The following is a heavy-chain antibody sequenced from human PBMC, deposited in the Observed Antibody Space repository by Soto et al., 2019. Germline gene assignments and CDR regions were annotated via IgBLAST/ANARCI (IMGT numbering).Heavy chain of an antibody. J-gene: IGHJ4*02. V-gene: IGHV3-23*01. CDR1: GFTFSSYA. D-gene: IGHD3-3*01. CDR3: AKPGELRFLEWLSPDPDFDY. Sequence: GGSLRLSCAASGFTFSSYAMSWVRQAPGKGLEWVSAISGSGGSTYYADSVKGRFTISRDNSKNTLYLQMNSLRAEDTAVYYCAKPGELRFLEWLSPDPDFDYWGQGTLVTVSS. CDR2: ISGSGGST.